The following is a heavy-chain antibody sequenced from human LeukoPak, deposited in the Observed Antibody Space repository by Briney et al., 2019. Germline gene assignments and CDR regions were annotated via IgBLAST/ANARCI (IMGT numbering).Heavy chain of an antibody. CDR3: ARWGKGYCSGGSCYPYYFDY. D-gene: IGHD2-15*01. CDR1: GVSISSYY. V-gene: IGHV4-4*07. Sequence: KTSETLSLTCTVSGVSISSYYWSWIRQPAGKGLEWIGRIYTSGSTNYNPSLKSRVTMSVDTFKNQFSLKLSSVTAADTAVYYCARWGKGYCSGGSCYPYYFDYWGQGTLVTVSS. J-gene: IGHJ4*02. CDR2: IYTSGST.